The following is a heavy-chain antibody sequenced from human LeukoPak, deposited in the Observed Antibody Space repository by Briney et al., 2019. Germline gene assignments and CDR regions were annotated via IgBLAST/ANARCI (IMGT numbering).Heavy chain of an antibody. CDR1: GFTFSNSA. D-gene: IGHD5-24*01. CDR2: LSGSGDRT. Sequence: PGGSLRLSCAASGFTFSNSAMSWVRQAPGKGLEWVSTLSGSGDRTHYADSVKGRFTISRDNSKNTLYLQMNSLRAEDTAVYYCAGWLQYHFDYWGQGTLVTVSS. V-gene: IGHV3-23*01. J-gene: IGHJ4*02. CDR3: AGWLQYHFDY.